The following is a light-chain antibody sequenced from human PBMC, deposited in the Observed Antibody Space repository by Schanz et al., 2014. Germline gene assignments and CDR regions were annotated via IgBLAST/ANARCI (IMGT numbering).Light chain of an antibody. CDR2: SNN. V-gene: IGLV1-44*01. Sequence: QSVLTQPPSASGTPGQRVTISCSGGTSNIGSNAVNWYQQLPGTAPKHLIYSNNQRPSGVPDRFSGSKSGTSASLAISGLQSEDEADYYCATWDDSLNGWVFGGGTKLTVL. CDR1: TSNIGSNA. CDR3: ATWDDSLNGWV. J-gene: IGLJ3*02.